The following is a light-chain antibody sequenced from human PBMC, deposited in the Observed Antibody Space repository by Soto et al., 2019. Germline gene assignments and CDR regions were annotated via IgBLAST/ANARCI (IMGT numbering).Light chain of an antibody. CDR1: QTIGRN. V-gene: IGKV3-15*01. CDR2: YIS. CDR3: QQHSQWPIT. Sequence: EIVMTQSPGTLSLSPGETATLSCRASQTIGRNYLAWYQQKPGQAPRLLIYYISTRAADIPARFSGSGSGTDFTLTISSLQSEESGVYYCQQHSQWPITFGQGTRLEIK. J-gene: IGKJ5*01.